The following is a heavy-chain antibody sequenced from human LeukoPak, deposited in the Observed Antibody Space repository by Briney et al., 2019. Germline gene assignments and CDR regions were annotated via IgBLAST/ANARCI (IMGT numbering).Heavy chain of an antibody. V-gene: IGHV3-7*01. CDR2: IKQDGSEK. CDR3: TRETAFDF. Sequence: PGGSLRLSCAASGFTFSSYAMSWVRQAPGKGLEWVANIKQDGSEKYYVDSVKGRFTISRDNAKNSLYLQMNSLRAEDTAVYYCTRETAFDFWGQGTVVIVSS. CDR1: GFTFSSYA. J-gene: IGHJ3*01.